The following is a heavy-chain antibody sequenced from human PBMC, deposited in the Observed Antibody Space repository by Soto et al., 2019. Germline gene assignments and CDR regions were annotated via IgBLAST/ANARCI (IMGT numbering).Heavy chain of an antibody. Sequence: QVQLVQSGAEVKKPGSSVKVSCKASGGTFSSYTISWVRQAPGQGLEWMGRIIPILGIANYAQKFQGRVTITADKSTSTAYMELSSLRSEDTAVYYCACTLTRGDVDYSGQGTLVTVSS. CDR1: GGTFSSYT. J-gene: IGHJ4*02. V-gene: IGHV1-69*02. D-gene: IGHD4-4*01. CDR3: ACTLTRGDVDY. CDR2: IIPILGIA.